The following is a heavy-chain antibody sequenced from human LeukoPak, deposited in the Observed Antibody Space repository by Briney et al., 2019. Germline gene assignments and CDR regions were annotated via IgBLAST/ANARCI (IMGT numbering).Heavy chain of an antibody. D-gene: IGHD5-18*01. V-gene: IGHV1-3*01. Sequence: ASVKVSCKASGYTFTSYAMHWVRQAPGQRLEWMGWINAGNGNTKYSQKFQGRVTITRDTSASTAYMELSSLRSEDTAVYYCARGGSAAMAHYFDYWGQGTLVTVSS. CDR1: GYTFTSYA. CDR2: INAGNGNT. J-gene: IGHJ4*02. CDR3: ARGGSAAMAHYFDY.